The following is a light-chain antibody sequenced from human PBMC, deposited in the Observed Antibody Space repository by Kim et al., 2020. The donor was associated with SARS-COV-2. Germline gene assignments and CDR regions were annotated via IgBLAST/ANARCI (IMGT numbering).Light chain of an antibody. CDR1: QSISSW. CDR2: DAS. CDR3: QQYNSYSPLT. V-gene: IGKV1-5*01. J-gene: IGKJ4*01. Sequence: DIQMTQSPSTLSASVGDRVTITCRASQSISSWLAWYHQKPGKAPKLLIYDASSLESGVPSRFSGSGSGTEFTLTISSLQPDDFATYYCQQYNSYSPLTFGGETKVDIK.